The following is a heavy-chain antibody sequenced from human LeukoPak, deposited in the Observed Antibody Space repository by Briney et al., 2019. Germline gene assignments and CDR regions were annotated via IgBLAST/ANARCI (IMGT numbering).Heavy chain of an antibody. J-gene: IGHJ4*02. Sequence: GGSLRLSCAGSGFTFSTYSMQWVRQSPGKGVEWVAGLSFAGSDKHFADSVKGRFTISRDNSKNTLYLQMNSLRPEDTAVYFCASDLSGQLLLFDYWGQGTLVTVSS. D-gene: IGHD2-15*01. V-gene: IGHV3-30-3*01. CDR3: ASDLSGQLLLFDY. CDR1: GFTFSTYS. CDR2: LSFAGSDK.